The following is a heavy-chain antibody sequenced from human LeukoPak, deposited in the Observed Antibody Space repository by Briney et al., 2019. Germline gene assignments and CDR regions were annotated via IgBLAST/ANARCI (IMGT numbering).Heavy chain of an antibody. J-gene: IGHJ3*02. V-gene: IGHV3-30*04. D-gene: IGHD3-10*01. CDR3: ARSSPTMVSDAFDI. CDR1: GFTFSSYA. CDR2: ISYDGSNK. Sequence: GGSLRLSCAASGFTFSSYAMHWARQAPGKGLEWVAIISYDGSNKYYADSVKGRLTISRDNSKNTLYLQMSSLRAADTAVYFCARSSPTMVSDAFDIWGQGTLVTVSS.